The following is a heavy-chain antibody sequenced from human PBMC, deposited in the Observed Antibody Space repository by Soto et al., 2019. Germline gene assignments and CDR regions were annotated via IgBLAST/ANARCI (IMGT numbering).Heavy chain of an antibody. D-gene: IGHD3-22*01. J-gene: IGHJ4*02. V-gene: IGHV3-30-3*01. CDR1: GLTFSTFA. Sequence: QVQLVESGGGVVQPGGSLRLSCAASGLTFSTFAMHWVRQAPGKGLDWVAVISYDGSNKYYADSVKGRFTISRDNSKNTLYLQMNSLTSEDTAVYYCARDPAGGSGHYYLFDYWGQGTLVTVSS. CDR2: ISYDGSNK. CDR3: ARDPAGGSGHYYLFDY.